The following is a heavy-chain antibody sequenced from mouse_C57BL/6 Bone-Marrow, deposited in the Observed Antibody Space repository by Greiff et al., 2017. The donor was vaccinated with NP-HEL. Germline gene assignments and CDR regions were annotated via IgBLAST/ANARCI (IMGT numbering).Heavy chain of an antibody. Sequence: EVMLVASGGGLVKPGGSLKLSCAASGFTFSDSGMHWVRQAPEKGLAWVAYISSRSSTLYYADTVKGRFTISRDNAKNTLFLQMTSLRSEDTAMYYCARWGSSWYFDVWGTGTTVTVSS. D-gene: IGHD1-1*01. CDR1: GFTFSDSG. V-gene: IGHV5-17*01. CDR3: ARWGSSWYFDV. J-gene: IGHJ1*03. CDR2: ISSRSSTL.